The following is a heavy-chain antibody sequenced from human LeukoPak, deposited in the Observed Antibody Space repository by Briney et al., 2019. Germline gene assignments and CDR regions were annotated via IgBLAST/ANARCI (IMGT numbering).Heavy chain of an antibody. CDR1: GYTFTSYG. J-gene: IGHJ4*02. V-gene: IGHV1-18*01. CDR2: ISAYNGNT. CDR3: ARVDYSNYGGYFDY. Sequence: ASVKVSCKASGYTFTSYGISWVRQAPGQGLEWMGWISAYNGNTNYAQKLQGRVTMTTDTFTSTAYMELRSLRSDDTAVYYCARVDYSNYGGYFDYWGQGTLVTVSS. D-gene: IGHD4-11*01.